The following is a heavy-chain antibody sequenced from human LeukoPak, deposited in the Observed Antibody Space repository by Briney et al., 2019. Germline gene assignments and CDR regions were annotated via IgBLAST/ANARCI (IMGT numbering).Heavy chain of an antibody. CDR2: ISSNGGST. D-gene: IGHD3-9*01. Sequence: GGPLRLSCSASGFTFSSYAMHWVRQAPGKGLEYVSAISSNGGSTYYADSGKGRFTISRDNSKNPLYLQMSRLRADDTAVYYRVKGSNLRYFDWLNDYWGQGTLVTVSS. V-gene: IGHV3-64D*09. J-gene: IGHJ4*02. CDR1: GFTFSSYA. CDR3: VKGSNLRYFDWLNDY.